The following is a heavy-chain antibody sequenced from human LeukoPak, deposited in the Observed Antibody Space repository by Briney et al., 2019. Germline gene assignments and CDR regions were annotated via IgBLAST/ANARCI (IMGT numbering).Heavy chain of an antibody. Sequence: ASVKVSCKASGYSFTNCYMHWVRQAPGQGRQWMGIINPSGGATSYAQKFQGRVTMTRDTSTSTVYMELSSLRSEDTALYYCARDMWGTAMDWAFDSWGQGTLVTVSS. D-gene: IGHD5-18*01. CDR2: INPSGGAT. J-gene: IGHJ4*02. V-gene: IGHV1-46*01. CDR1: GYSFTNCY. CDR3: ARDMWGTAMDWAFDS.